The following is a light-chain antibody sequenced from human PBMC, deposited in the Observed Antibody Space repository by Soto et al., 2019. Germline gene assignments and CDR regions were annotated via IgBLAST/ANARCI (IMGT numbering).Light chain of an antibody. V-gene: IGLV2-14*01. Sequence: QSALTQPASVSGSPGQSITISCTGTSSDVGGYNYVSWYQQYPGKAPKLMIYHVSNRPSGVSNRFSGSKSGNSASLTISGLQAEDEADYSCSSYTSTSTYVFGTGTKVTVL. J-gene: IGLJ1*01. CDR1: SSDVGGYNY. CDR2: HVS. CDR3: SSYTSTSTYV.